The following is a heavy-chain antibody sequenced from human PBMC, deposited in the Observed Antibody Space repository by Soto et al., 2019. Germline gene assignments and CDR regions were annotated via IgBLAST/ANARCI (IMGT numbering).Heavy chain of an antibody. V-gene: IGHV3-48*01. CDR3: GKDRAVTTRGLVDV. CDR2: ISTSSRTI. J-gene: IGHJ6*04. D-gene: IGHD4-17*01. CDR1: GFTFSSYS. Sequence: EVQLVESGGALVQPGGSLRLSCATSGFTFSSYSMSWVRQAPGKGLEWLSSISTSSRTIYYGDSVKGRFIISRDNAQNSLYLQMNSLRAEDTAVYYCGKDRAVTTRGLVDVWGKGTTVTVSS.